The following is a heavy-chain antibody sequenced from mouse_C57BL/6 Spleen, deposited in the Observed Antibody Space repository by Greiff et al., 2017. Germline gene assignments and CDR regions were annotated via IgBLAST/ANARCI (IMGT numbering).Heavy chain of an antibody. CDR2: IYPSDSET. D-gene: IGHD1-1*01. V-gene: IGHV1-61*01. CDR3: ARQTTVDAMDY. J-gene: IGHJ4*01. Sequence: QVHVKQPGAELVRPGSSVKLSCKASGYTFTSYWMDWVKQRPGQGLEWIGNIYPSDSETHYNQKFKDKATLTVDKSSSTAYMQLSSLTSEDSAVYYCARQTTVDAMDYWGQGTSVTVSS. CDR1: GYTFTSYW.